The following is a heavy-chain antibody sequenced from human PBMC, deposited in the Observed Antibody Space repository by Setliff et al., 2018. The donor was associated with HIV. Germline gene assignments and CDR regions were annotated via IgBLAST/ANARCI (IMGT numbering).Heavy chain of an antibody. Sequence: WASVKVSCKASGHAFRDYYINWVQQAPGKGLEWMGGINPIFGTPHYGQRFQGRVTITADESTSTAYMELNGLKFDDTAVYYCARRTDSSGWPFDSWGRGTLVTVSS. CDR1: GHAFRDYY. D-gene: IGHD6-19*01. CDR2: INPIFGTP. J-gene: IGHJ4*02. CDR3: ARRTDSSGWPFDS. V-gene: IGHV1-69*13.